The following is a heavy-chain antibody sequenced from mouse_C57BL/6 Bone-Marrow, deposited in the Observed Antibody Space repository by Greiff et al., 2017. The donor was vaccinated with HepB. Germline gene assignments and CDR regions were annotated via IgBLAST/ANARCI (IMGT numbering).Heavy chain of an antibody. V-gene: IGHV3-6*01. CDR2: ISYDGSN. D-gene: IGHD1-1*01. Sequence: ESGPGLVKPSQSLSLTCSVTGYSITSGYYWNWIRQFPGNKLEWMGYISYDGSNNYNPSLKNRISITRDTSKNQFFLKLNSVTTEDTATYDCARGYYGSAWFAYWGQGTLVTVSA. CDR1: GYSITSGYY. J-gene: IGHJ3*01. CDR3: ARGYYGSAWFAY.